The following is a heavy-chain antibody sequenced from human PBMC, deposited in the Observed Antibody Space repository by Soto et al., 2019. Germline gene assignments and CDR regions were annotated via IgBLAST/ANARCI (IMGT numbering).Heavy chain of an antibody. V-gene: IGHV1-69*12. CDR2: IIPMFGTA. J-gene: IGHJ4*02. D-gene: IGHD5-18*01. CDR1: GGTFSTYA. Sequence: QVQLVQSGAEVKKPESLVKVSCKAPGGTFSTYAISWVRQAPGQGLEWMGGIIPMFGTANYAQRFQDRVTITADESTNTVYMELSSLRSEDTAVYFCASGIQLWLRRINNGYSGWGQGNLVTVSS. CDR3: ASGIQLWLRRINNGYSG.